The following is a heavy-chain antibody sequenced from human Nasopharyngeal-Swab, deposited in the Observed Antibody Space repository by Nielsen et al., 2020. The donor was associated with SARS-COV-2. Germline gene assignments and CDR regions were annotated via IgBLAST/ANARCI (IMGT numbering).Heavy chain of an antibody. V-gene: IGHV1-18*01. D-gene: IGHD6-13*01. CDR2: ISAYNGNT. Sequence: WVRQAPGQGLEWMGWISAYNGNTNYAQKLQGRVTMTTDTSTSTAYMELRSLRSDDTAVYYCARGIAAAKHYYYYMDVWGKGTTVTVS. J-gene: IGHJ6*03. CDR3: ARGIAAAKHYYYYMDV.